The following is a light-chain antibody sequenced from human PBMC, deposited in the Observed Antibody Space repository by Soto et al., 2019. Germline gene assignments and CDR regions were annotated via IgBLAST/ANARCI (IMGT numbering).Light chain of an antibody. CDR2: LGS. J-gene: IGKJ2*01. Sequence: DIVLTQSPLSLPVTPGESASISCRSSQSLLHSSGNNFLDWYLQKPGQSPQLLIYLGSQRASGVPDKFSGSGSGADFTLKISKVEADDVGIYDCMQALQTPSTFGQGTKLELK. V-gene: IGKV2-28*01. CDR3: MQALQTPST. CDR1: QSLLHSSGNNF.